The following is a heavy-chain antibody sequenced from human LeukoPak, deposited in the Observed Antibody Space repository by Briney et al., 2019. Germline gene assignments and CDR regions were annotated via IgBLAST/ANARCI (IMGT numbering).Heavy chain of an antibody. D-gene: IGHD5-18*01. Sequence: PSETLSLTCTVSGGSITNYYWSWIRQPPGKGLEWIGFIYYTGSTNYNPSLNSRVTISVDTSKNQFSLELNSVTAADTAVYYCARAARKKYTYAFDIWGQGTMVTVSS. V-gene: IGHV4-59*08. CDR3: ARAARKKYTYAFDI. J-gene: IGHJ3*02. CDR1: GGSITNYY. CDR2: IYYTGST.